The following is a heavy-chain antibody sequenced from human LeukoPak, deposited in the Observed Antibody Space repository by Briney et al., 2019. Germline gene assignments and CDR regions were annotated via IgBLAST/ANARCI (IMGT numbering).Heavy chain of an antibody. Sequence: PGGSLRLSCAASGFTFSSYWMSWVRQAPGKGLEWVANMKPDGREIYYVDSVKGRFTISRDNAKNSLYLEMNRLRVEDTAVYYCARDRGGISRYWGQGTLVTVSS. CDR1: GFTFSSYW. V-gene: IGHV3-7*01. CDR2: MKPDGREI. J-gene: IGHJ4*02. D-gene: IGHD5-12*01. CDR3: ARDRGGISRY.